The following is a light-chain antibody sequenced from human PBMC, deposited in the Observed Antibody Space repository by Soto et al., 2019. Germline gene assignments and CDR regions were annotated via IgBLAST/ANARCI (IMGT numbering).Light chain of an antibody. CDR3: SLCAGSHTVI. J-gene: IGLJ2*01. V-gene: IGLV2-8*01. CDR1: RSDIGGYNF. CDR2: EVS. Sequence: QSALTQPPSASGSLGQSVTISCTGTRSDIGGYNFVSWYRQSPGKAPKVVIDEVSKRPSGVPDRFSGSKSGNTASLTVSGLQADDEADYYCSLCAGSHTVIFGGGTKLTVL.